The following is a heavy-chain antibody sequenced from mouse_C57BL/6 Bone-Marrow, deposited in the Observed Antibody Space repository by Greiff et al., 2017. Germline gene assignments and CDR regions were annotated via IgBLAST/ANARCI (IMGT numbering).Heavy chain of an antibody. Sequence: EVMLVESGGGLVKPGGSLKLSCAASGFTFSSYAMSWVRQTPEQRLEWVATISDGGSYTYYPDNVKGRFTISRDNAKNNLYLHMSHLKSEDTAMYYCARERYDYYAMDYWGQGTSVTVSS. CDR2: ISDGGSYT. J-gene: IGHJ4*01. CDR3: ARERYDYYAMDY. D-gene: IGHD2-10*02. V-gene: IGHV5-4*01. CDR1: GFTFSSYA.